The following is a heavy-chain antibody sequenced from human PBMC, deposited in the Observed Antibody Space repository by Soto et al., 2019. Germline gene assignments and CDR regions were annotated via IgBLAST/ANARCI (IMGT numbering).Heavy chain of an antibody. CDR3: AHRLGTSYYDY. CDR2: IYWDEDT. Sequence: QITLKESGPPLVKPTQTLTLTCTFSGFSFRNTGVGVGWIRQPPGKALEWLALIYWDEDTRYRPSLKSRLRITRDASKSQVVLTMTNVDPVDTATYYCAHRLGTSYYDYWGQGTLVTVSS. CDR1: GFSFRNTGVG. J-gene: IGHJ4*02. D-gene: IGHD1-1*01. V-gene: IGHV2-5*02.